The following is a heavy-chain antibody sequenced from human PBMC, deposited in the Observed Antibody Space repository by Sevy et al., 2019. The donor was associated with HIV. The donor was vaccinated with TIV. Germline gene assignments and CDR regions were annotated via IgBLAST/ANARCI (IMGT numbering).Heavy chain of an antibody. V-gene: IGHV4-39*01. CDR3: ARLSYGSGSFAPFDY. J-gene: IGHJ4*02. Sequence: SETLSLTCTVSGGSISSSSYYWGWIRQPPGKGLEWIGSIYYSGSTYYNPSLKSRVTISVDTSKNQFSLKLSSVTAADTAVYYCARLSYGSGSFAPFDYWGQRTLVTVSS. D-gene: IGHD3-10*01. CDR1: GGSISSSSYY. CDR2: IYYSGST.